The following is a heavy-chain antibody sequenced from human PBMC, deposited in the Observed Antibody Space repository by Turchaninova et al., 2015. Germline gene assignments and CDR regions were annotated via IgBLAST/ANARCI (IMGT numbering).Heavy chain of an antibody. V-gene: IGHV3-49*04. D-gene: IGHD1/OR15-1a*01. CDR2: IGSRNFGGTT. CDR3: ARVKKELIQEQYFDY. Sequence: LVGSGGGLVQPGGSLRLSCSGHGFALGDPAVTWVRQAPGKGLEWIGFIGSRNFGGTTQYATSVEGRFTFSRDDSNSIAYLQMNSLTPEDTALYYCARVKKELIQEQYFDYWGQGTLVTVAS. J-gene: IGHJ4*02. CDR1: GFALGDPA.